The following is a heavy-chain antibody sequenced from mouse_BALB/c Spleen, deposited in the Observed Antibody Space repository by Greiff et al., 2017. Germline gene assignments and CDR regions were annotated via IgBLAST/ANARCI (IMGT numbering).Heavy chain of an antibody. D-gene: IGHD2-3*01. V-gene: IGHV14-4*02. CDR3: KAMTMDY. Sequence: EVQLQQSGAELVRSGASVKLSCTASGFNIKDYYMHWVKQRPEQGLEWIGWIDPENGDTEYAPKFQGKATMTADTSSNTAYLQLSSLTSEDTAVYYCKAMTMDYWGQGTSVTVSS. CDR1: GFNIKDYY. CDR2: IDPENGDT. J-gene: IGHJ4*01.